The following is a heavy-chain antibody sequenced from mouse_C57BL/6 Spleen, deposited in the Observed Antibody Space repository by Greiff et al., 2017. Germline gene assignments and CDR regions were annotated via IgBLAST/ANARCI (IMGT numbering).Heavy chain of an antibody. Sequence: QVQLQQSGAELAKPGASVKLSCKASGYTFTSYWMHWVKQRPGQGLEWIGYINPSSGYTKYNQKFKDKATLTADKSSSTAYMQLISLTYEDSAVYYCAYSNYDYAMDDWGQGTSVTVSS. D-gene: IGHD2-5*01. V-gene: IGHV1-7*01. CDR1: GYTFTSYW. J-gene: IGHJ4*01. CDR3: AYSNYDYAMDD. CDR2: INPSSGYT.